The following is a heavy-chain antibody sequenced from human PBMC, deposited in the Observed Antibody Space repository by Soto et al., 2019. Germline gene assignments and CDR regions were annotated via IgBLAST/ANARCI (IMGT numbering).Heavy chain of an antibody. V-gene: IGHV4-31*03. J-gene: IGHJ4*02. Sequence: QVQLQESGPGLVKPSQTLSLTCTVSGGSISSGGYYWSWIRQHPGKGLEWIGYIYYSGSTYYNPSLKSRVTTSVDTSKNQFSLKLSSVTAADTAVYYCARERTTVTTCYFDYWGQGTLVTVSS. CDR2: IYYSGST. CDR3: ARERTTVTTCYFDY. D-gene: IGHD4-4*01. CDR1: GGSISSGGYY.